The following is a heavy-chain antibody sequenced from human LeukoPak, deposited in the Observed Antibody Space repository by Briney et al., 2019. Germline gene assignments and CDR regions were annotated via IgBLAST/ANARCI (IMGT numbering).Heavy chain of an antibody. CDR3: AKGDSSGYPGDYFDY. J-gene: IGHJ4*02. Sequence: GGSLRLSCAASGFIFSDYYMSWIRQAPGKGLEWVSAISGSGGSTYYADSVKGRFTISRDNSKNTLYLQMNSLRAEDTAVYYCAKGDSSGYPGDYFDYWGQGTLVTVSS. CDR1: GFIFSDYY. V-gene: IGHV3-23*01. CDR2: ISGSGGST. D-gene: IGHD3-22*01.